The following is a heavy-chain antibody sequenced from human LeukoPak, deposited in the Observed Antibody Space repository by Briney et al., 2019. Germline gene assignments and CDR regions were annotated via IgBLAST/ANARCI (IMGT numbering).Heavy chain of an antibody. CDR2: ISGSGGSP. CDR1: GGSISSGGYY. Sequence: LSLTCTVSGGSISSGGYYWSWVRRAPGKGLEWVSGISGSGGSPYYADSVKGRFTISRDTSKNTLYLQMNSLRAEDTAVYYCAKAVYDSSGSFDFWGQGTLVTVSS. V-gene: IGHV3-23*01. D-gene: IGHD3-22*01. J-gene: IGHJ4*02. CDR3: AKAVYDSSGSFDF.